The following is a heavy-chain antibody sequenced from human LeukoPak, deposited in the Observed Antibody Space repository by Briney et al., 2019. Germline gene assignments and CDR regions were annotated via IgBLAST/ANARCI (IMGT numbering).Heavy chain of an antibody. CDR2: IYTSGST. CDR1: GGSISSGSYY. D-gene: IGHD3-22*01. J-gene: IGHJ6*03. V-gene: IGHV4-61*02. CDR3: ARAAYYYDSSGYYTINYYYYYMDV. Sequence: PSETLSLTCTVSGGSISSGSYYWSWIRQPAGKGLEWIGRIYTSGSTNYNPSLKSRVTISVDTSKNQFSLKLSSVTAADTAVYYCARAAYYYDSSGYYTINYYYYYMDVWGKGTTVTISS.